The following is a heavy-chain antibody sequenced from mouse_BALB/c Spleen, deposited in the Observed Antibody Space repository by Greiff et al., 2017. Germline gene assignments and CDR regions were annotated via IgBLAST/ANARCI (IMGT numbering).Heavy chain of an antibody. D-gene: IGHD2-1*01. CDR1: GFTFSSYA. CDR3: ASGNYGGYFDY. Sequence: EVKVEESGGGLVKPGGSLKLSCAASGFTFSSYAMSWVRQTPEKRLEWVATISSGGSYTYYPDSVKGRFTISRDNAKNTLYLQMSSLRSEDTAMYYCASGNYGGYFDYWGQGTTLTVSS. CDR2: ISSGGSYT. J-gene: IGHJ2*01. V-gene: IGHV5-9-3*01.